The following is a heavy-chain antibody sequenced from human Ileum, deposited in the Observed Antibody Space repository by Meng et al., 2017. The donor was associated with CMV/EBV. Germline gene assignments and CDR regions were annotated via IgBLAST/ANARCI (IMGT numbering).Heavy chain of an antibody. D-gene: IGHD2-2*01. CDR3: ARPPARMLDY. CDR2: INEDGSAK. Sequence: GGSLRLSCVASGFTFSTYWMTWVRQVPGKGLEWVANINEDGSAKHYVDSVKGRFTISRDNTKNSLFLQMTTLRAEDTAVYYCARPPARMLDYWGQGELVTVSS. CDR1: GFTFSTYW. J-gene: IGHJ4*02. V-gene: IGHV3-7*01.